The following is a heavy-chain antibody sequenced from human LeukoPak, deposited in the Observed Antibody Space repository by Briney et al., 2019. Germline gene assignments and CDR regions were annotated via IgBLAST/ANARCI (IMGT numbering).Heavy chain of an antibody. D-gene: IGHD4-17*01. CDR3: ARTVTTASGLVSSVNWFDP. V-gene: IGHV1-69*04. CDR2: IIPIFGIA. CDR1: GGTFSSYA. J-gene: IGHJ5*02. Sequence: SVKVSCKASGGTFSSYAISWVRQAPGQGLEWMGRIIPIFGIANYAQKFQGRVTITADKSTSTAYMELSSLKSKDTAVYYCARTVTTASGLVSSVNWFDPWGQGTLVTVSS.